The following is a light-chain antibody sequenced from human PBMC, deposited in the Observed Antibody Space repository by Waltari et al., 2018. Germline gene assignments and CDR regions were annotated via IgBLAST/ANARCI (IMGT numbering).Light chain of an antibody. V-gene: IGKV3-11*01. J-gene: IGKJ4*01. Sequence: LTQSPATLSLSPGARAPLACRASQSVANYLAGYQQKPGQAPRLLIYGASSRATGIPDRFSGTGSGTEFTLTISSLEPEDFAVYFCQRYSNSPLTFGGGTKVEIK. CDR3: QRYSNSPLT. CDR1: QSVANY. CDR2: GAS.